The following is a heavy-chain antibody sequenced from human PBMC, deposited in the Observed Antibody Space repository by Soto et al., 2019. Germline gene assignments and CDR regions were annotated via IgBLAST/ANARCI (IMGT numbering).Heavy chain of an antibody. CDR3: AQDVTGVMGYVYDF. CDR2: IYYDRTI. D-gene: IGHD3-16*01. CDR1: GGSIRGYY. V-gene: IGHV4-59*08. J-gene: IGHJ3*01. Sequence: PSETLPLTCTVSGGSIRGYYWAWVRQPPEKGLKWIGFIYYDRTISSNPSLNSRVTLSVDTSKNQFSMKLNSVAAADTAIYYNAQDVTGVMGYVYDFWGKGTMVTVSS.